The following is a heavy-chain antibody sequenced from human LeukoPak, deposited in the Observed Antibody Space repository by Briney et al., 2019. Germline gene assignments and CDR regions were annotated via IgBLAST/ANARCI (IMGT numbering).Heavy chain of an antibody. CDR2: ISRRDDYT. V-gene: IGHV3-23*01. CDR1: GFAFSSYA. D-gene: IGHD3-10*01. Sequence: GGSLRLSCAASGFAFSSYAMSWVRQPPGKGLEWVSVISRRDDYTYYADSVKGRFTISRDNSKNTLYLQMNTLRAGDTAVYYCANDYRSGSFHDFWGQGTLVTVSS. J-gene: IGHJ4*02. CDR3: ANDYRSGSFHDF.